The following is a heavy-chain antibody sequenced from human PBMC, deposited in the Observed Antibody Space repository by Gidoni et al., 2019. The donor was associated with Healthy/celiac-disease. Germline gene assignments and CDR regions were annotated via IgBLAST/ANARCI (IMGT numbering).Heavy chain of an antibody. CDR3: AREEGNYYDSSGYYPLPDY. V-gene: IGHV3-33*01. D-gene: IGHD3-22*01. CDR2: RWYDGSNK. CDR1: GFTFISYG. J-gene: IGHJ4*02. Sequence: QVQLVESGGGVVQPGGSLRLCCPASGFTFISYGSAWVRQAPGKGLEGVAVRWYDGSNKYYADSVKGRFTISRDNSKNTLYLQMNSLRAEDTAVYYCAREEGNYYDSSGYYPLPDYWGQGTLVTVSS.